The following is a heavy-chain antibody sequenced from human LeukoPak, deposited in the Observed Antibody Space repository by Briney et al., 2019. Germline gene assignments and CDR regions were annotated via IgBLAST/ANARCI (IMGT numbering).Heavy chain of an antibody. D-gene: IGHD4-17*01. CDR3: AKGEVVTTVIPFDY. Sequence: PGGSLRLSCAASGFTFSSYAMSWVRQAPGKGLKWVSAISGSGGSTYYADSVKGRFTISRDNSKNTLYLQMNSLRAEDTAVYYCAKGEVVTTVIPFDYWGQGTLVTVSS. CDR2: ISGSGGST. CDR1: GFTFSSYA. V-gene: IGHV3-23*01. J-gene: IGHJ4*02.